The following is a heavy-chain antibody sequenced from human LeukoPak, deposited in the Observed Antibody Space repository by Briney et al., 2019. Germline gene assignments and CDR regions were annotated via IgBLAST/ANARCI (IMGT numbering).Heavy chain of an antibody. D-gene: IGHD3-3*01. CDR1: GFTFSSYA. CDR2: ISGSGGST. J-gene: IGHJ4*02. V-gene: IGHV3-23*01. CDR3: AKAFPDDFWSGYPVYFDY. Sequence: GGSLRLSCAASGFTFSSYAMSWVRQAPGKGLEWVSAISGSGGSTYYADSVKGRFTISRDNSKNTLYLQMNNLRAEDTAVYYCAKAFPDDFWSGYPVYFDYWGQGTLVTVSS.